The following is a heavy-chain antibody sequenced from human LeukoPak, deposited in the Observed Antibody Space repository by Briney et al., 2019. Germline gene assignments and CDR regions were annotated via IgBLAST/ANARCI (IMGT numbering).Heavy chain of an antibody. V-gene: IGHV4-59*01. CDR3: TRGAAWLIDY. J-gene: IGHJ4*02. CDR1: GGSISGYY. D-gene: IGHD3-16*01. CDR2: FYNSGRS. Sequence: KPSETLSLTCAVSGGSISGYYCSWIRQPPGKGLEWIGYFYNSGRSTYNPSLKSRVTISADTSKNHFSLKLNSVTTADTAVYYCTRGAAWLIDYWGQGILVTVSS.